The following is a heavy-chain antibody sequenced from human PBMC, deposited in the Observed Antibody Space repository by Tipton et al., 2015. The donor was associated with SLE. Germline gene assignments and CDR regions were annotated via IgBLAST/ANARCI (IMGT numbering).Heavy chain of an antibody. Sequence: SLRLSCAASGFSVSSNYMSWVRQAPGKGLEWVSVIYSAGDTYYADSVKGRFTISRDNSKNTVYLQMHSLRVDDTAVYYCGRGVYSEGSVGMDVWGQGTTVTVSS. CDR3: GRGVYSEGSVGMDV. J-gene: IGHJ6*02. CDR2: IYSAGDT. CDR1: GFSVSSNY. D-gene: IGHD3-22*01. V-gene: IGHV3-53*01.